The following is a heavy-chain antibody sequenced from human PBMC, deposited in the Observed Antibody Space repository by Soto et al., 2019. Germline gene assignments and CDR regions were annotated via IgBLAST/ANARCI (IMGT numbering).Heavy chain of an antibody. CDR1: GYTFTSYG. CDR3: ARVAYYYGSGSYFSDY. CDR2: ISAYNGNT. J-gene: IGHJ4*02. Sequence: ASVKVSCKASGYTFTSYGISWVRQAPGQGLEWMGWISAYNGNTNYAQKLQGRVTMTTDTSTSTAYMELRSLRSDDTAVYYCARVAYYYGSGSYFSDYWGQGILVTVS. V-gene: IGHV1-18*01. D-gene: IGHD3-10*01.